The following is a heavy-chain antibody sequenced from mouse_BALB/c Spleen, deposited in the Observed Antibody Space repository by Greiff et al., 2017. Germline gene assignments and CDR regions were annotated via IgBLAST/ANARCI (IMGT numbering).Heavy chain of an antibody. CDR1: GYSFTSYW. J-gene: IGHJ4*01. Sequence: EVQLQQSGTVLARPGASVKMSCKASGYSFTSYWMHWVKQRPGQGLEWIGAIYPGNSDTSYNQKFKGKAKLTAVTSASTAYMELSSLTNEDSAVYYCTSYGNYVDYYAMDYWGQGTSVTVSS. V-gene: IGHV1-5*01. CDR2: IYPGNSDT. D-gene: IGHD2-10*02. CDR3: TSYGNYVDYYAMDY.